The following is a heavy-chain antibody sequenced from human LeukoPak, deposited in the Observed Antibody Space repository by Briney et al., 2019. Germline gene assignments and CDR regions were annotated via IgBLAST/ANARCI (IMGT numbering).Heavy chain of an antibody. V-gene: IGHV3-21*01. Sequence: GGSLRLSCAASGFTFSSYSMNWVRQAPGKGLEWVSSISSSSSYIYYADSVKGRFTISRDNAKNSLYLQMNSLRAEDTAVYYCARVFVDWSGYPIYMDVWGKGTTVTVSS. CDR2: ISSSSSYI. D-gene: IGHD3-3*01. CDR1: GFTFSSYS. CDR3: ARVFVDWSGYPIYMDV. J-gene: IGHJ6*03.